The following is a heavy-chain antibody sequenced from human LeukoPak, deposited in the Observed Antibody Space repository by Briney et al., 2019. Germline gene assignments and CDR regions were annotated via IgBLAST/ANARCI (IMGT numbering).Heavy chain of an antibody. CDR1: GGSISSYY. CDR3: ARLTLYSGSYNY. D-gene: IGHD1-26*01. Sequence: SETLSLTCTVSGGSISSYYWSWIRQPPGKGLEWIGYIYYSGSTNYNPSLKSRVTISVDTSKNQFSLKLSSVTAADTAVYYCARLTLYSGSYNYWGQGTLVTVSS. CDR2: IYYSGST. V-gene: IGHV4-59*08. J-gene: IGHJ4*02.